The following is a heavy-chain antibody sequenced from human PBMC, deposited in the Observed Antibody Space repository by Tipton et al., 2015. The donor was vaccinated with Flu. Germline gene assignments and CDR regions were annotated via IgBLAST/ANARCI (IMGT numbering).Heavy chain of an antibody. Sequence: QSGPEVKKPGSSVKVSCKASGGTFSSYAISWVRQAPGQGLEWMGGIIPIFGTANYAQKFQGRVTITADESTSTAYMELSSLRSEDTAVYYCARGSSSSLPNYYYYMDVWGKGTTVTVSS. CDR1: GGTFSSYA. J-gene: IGHJ6*03. CDR3: ARGSSSSLPNYYYYMDV. CDR2: IIPIFGTA. V-gene: IGHV1-69*01. D-gene: IGHD6-13*01.